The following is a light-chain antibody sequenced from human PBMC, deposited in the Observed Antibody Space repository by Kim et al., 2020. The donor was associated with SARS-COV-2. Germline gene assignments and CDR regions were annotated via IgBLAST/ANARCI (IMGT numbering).Light chain of an antibody. V-gene: IGLV3-19*01. CDR2: GKN. CDR1: SLRSYY. Sequence: ALGQTVRITCQGDSLRSYYASWFQQKPGQAPVLVIYGKNNRPSGIPDRFSGSSSGNTASLTITGAQAEDEADYYCNSRDSSGNHVVFGGGTQLTVL. J-gene: IGLJ2*01. CDR3: NSRDSSGNHVV.